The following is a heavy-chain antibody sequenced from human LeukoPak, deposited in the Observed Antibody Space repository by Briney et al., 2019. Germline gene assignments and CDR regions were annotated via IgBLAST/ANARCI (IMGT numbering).Heavy chain of an antibody. D-gene: IGHD6-13*01. CDR1: GYTFTSYD. CDR3: ARASDSSSWCCGMDV. Sequence: ASVKVSCKASGYTFTSYDINWVRQATGQWLEWMGWMNPNSGNTGYAQKFQGRVTMTRNTSISTAYMELSSLRSEDTAVYYCARASDSSSWCCGMDVWGQGTTVTVSS. V-gene: IGHV1-8*01. J-gene: IGHJ6*02. CDR2: MNPNSGNT.